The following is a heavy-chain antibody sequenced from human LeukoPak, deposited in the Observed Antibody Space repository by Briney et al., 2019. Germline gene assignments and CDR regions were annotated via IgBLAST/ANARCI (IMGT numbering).Heavy chain of an antibody. Sequence: SETLSLTCTVSGGSVSSRSYYWGWIRQPPGKGLEWIGSIYYSGSTYYNPSLKSRVTISVDTSKNQFSLKLSSVTAADTAVYYCARFARDIVATLSDYWGQGTLVTVSS. D-gene: IGHD5-12*01. CDR1: GGSVSSRSYY. CDR3: ARFARDIVATLSDY. V-gene: IGHV4-39*07. CDR2: IYYSGST. J-gene: IGHJ4*02.